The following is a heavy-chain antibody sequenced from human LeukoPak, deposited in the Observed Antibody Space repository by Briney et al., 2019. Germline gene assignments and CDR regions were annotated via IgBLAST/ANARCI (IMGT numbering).Heavy chain of an antibody. J-gene: IGHJ5*02. CDR1: GFTFTDYY. D-gene: IGHD5-24*01. CDR2: ISDSGATI. V-gene: IGHV3-11*01. Sequence: PGGSLRLSCAASGFTFTDYYFSWIRQAPGKGPEWLSFISDSGATIYYADSVKGRFTISRDNAKNVLYLQMNSLRVDDTAEYPCARPPKPRDGYDVGRGDYYVNPGFDLWRQG. CDR3: ARPPKPRDGYDVGRGDYYVNPGFDL.